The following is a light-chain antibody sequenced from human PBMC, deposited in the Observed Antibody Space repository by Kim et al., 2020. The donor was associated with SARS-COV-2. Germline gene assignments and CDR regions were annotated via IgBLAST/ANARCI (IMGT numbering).Light chain of an antibody. CDR2: GAS. Sequence: LAVSPGERATLSCRASQSVNNNLAWYQQKPGQAPSRLIYGASTRATGIPARFSGSGSGTEFTLTISSLQSEDLAVYYCQQYNHWYAFGQGTKLEI. J-gene: IGKJ2*01. CDR1: QSVNNN. V-gene: IGKV3-15*01. CDR3: QQYNHWYA.